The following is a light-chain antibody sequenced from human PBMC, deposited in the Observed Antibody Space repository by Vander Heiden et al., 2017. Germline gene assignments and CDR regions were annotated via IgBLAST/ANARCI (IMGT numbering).Light chain of an antibody. J-gene: IGKJ2*01. CDR2: WAS. Sequence: DIVMTQSPDSLAVSLGERATINCKSSQSVLYSSNNKNYLAWYQQKPGQPPKLVIYWASTRESGVPDRFSGSGSWTDFTLTISSLQAEDVAVYYCQQYYSTPRTFGQGTKLEIK. CDR1: QSVLYSSNNKNY. CDR3: QQYYSTPRT. V-gene: IGKV4-1*01.